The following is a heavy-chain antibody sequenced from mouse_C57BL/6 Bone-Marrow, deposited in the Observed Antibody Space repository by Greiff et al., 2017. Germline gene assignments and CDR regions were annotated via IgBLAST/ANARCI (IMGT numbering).Heavy chain of an antibody. D-gene: IGHD1-1*01. CDR1: GFNIKDDY. CDR2: IDPENGDT. J-gene: IGHJ2*01. Sequence: EVQLQQPGAELVRPGASVKLSCTASGFNIKDDYMHWVKQRPEQGLEWIGWIDPENGDTEYASKFQGKATITADTSSNTAYLQLSSLTSEDTAVYYCTNPVVADFDYWGQGTTLTVSS. V-gene: IGHV14-4*01. CDR3: TNPVVADFDY.